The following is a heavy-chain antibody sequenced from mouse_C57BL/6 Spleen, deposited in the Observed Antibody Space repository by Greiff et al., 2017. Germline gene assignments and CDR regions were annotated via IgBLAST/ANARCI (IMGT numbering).Heavy chain of an antibody. V-gene: IGHV1-52*01. CDR2: IDPSDSET. CDR1: GYTFTSYW. D-gene: IGHD6-1*01. J-gene: IGHJ1*03. CDR3: ARRSSSWYFDV. Sequence: QVQLQQPGAELVRPGSSVKLSCKASGYTFTSYWMHWVKQRPIQGLEWIGNIDPSDSETHYNQKFKDKATLTVDKSSSTAYMQLSSLTSEDSAVCDCARRSSSWYFDVWGTGTTVTVSS.